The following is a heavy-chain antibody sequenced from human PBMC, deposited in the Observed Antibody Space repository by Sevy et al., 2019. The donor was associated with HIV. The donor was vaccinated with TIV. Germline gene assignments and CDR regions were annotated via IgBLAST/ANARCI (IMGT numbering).Heavy chain of an antibody. CDR2: IYSGGST. J-gene: IGHJ4*02. CDR3: ARERIVGATWGGFDY. V-gene: IGHV3-53*01. CDR1: GFTVSRNY. D-gene: IGHD1-26*01. Sequence: GGSLRLSCAASGFTVSRNYMSWVRQAPGKGLEWVSVIYSGGSTYYADSVKGRFTISRDNSKNTRYLQMNSLRAEDTAVYYCARERIVGATWGGFDYWGPGTLVTVSS.